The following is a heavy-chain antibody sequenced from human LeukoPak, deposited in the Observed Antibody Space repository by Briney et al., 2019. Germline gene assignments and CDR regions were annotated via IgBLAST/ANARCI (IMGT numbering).Heavy chain of an antibody. CDR1: GGTFSSYA. CDR2: IIPIFGTA. V-gene: IGHV1-69*05. Sequence: SVKVSCKASGGTFSSYAISWVRQAPGQGLEWMGGIIPIFGTADYAQKFQGRVTVTTDESTSTAYMELSSLRSEDTAVYYCARAATQYCSSTSCYLNYWGQGTLVTVSS. D-gene: IGHD2-2*01. J-gene: IGHJ4*02. CDR3: ARAATQYCSSTSCYLNY.